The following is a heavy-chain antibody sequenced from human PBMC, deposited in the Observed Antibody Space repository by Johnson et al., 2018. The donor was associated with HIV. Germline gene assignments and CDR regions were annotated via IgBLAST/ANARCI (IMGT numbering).Heavy chain of an antibody. CDR1: GFTFTNAW. CDR2: LKSRTDGETA. J-gene: IGHJ3*02. D-gene: IGHD2-15*01. Sequence: VQLVESGGGLVQPGGSLRLSCAASGFTFTNAWMHWVRQAPGKGLEWVGRLKSRTDGETADYAAPVKGRFTISRDDSKNTLYLQMNSLKTEDTALYYCTTDVPGGGSPFDTFNIWGQGMMVTVSS. V-gene: IGHV3-15*01. CDR3: TTDVPGGGSPFDTFNI.